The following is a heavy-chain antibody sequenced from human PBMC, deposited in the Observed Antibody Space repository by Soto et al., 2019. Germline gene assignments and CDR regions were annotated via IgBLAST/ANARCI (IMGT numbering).Heavy chain of an antibody. D-gene: IGHD3-22*01. V-gene: IGHV4-59*12. CDR1: GGSISSYY. CDR2: IYYSGST. CDR3: AREVYDGYYDSSGYFDY. J-gene: IGHJ4*02. Sequence: SETLSLTCTVSGGSISSYYWSWIRQPPGKGLEWIGYIYYSGSTNYNPSLKSRVTISVDTSKNQFSLKLSSVTAADTAVYYCAREVYDGYYDSSGYFDYWGQGTLVTVSS.